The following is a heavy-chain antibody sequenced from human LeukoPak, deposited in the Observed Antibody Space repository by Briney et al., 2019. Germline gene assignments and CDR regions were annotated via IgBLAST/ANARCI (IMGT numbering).Heavy chain of an antibody. CDR1: RYTFTSYY. CDR3: AREGHDSSGYYY. CDR2: INPSGGST. J-gene: IGHJ4*02. Sequence: ASVKVSCKASRYTFTSYYMHWVRQAPGQGLEWMGIINPSGGSTSYPQRFQGRVTMTRDTSTSTVYMELSSLRSEDTAAYYCAREGHDSSGYYYWGQGTLVTVSS. D-gene: IGHD3-22*01. V-gene: IGHV1-46*01.